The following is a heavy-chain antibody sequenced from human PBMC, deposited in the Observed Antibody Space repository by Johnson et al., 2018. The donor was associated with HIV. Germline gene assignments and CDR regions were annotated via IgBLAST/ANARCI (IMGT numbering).Heavy chain of an antibody. CDR3: ARWIRYCGGDCYDVFDI. J-gene: IGHJ3*02. CDR1: GFSFDDFG. V-gene: IGHV3-20*04. CDR2: INWNGGST. Sequence: VLLVESGGVVVQPGGSLRLSCAASGFSFDDFGMSWVRQGPGKGLEWVSGINWNGGSTGYADSVKGRFTISRDNAKNSLYLQMNSLRAKDTALYYCARWIRYCGGDCYDVFDIWGQGTKVTVSS. D-gene: IGHD2-21*02.